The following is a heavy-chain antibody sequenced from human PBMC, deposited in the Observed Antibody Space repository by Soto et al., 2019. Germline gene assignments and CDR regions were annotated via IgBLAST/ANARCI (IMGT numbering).Heavy chain of an antibody. CDR2: ISAYNGNT. Sequence: QVQLVQSGAEVKKPGASVKVSCKASGYTFTNYGISWVRQAPGQGLEWMGWISAYNGNTNYAQKLQGRVTMTTDTSTSTAYMELRSLRSDDTAAYYCARDQGPYCSSTSCHNFDYWGQGTLVTVSS. CDR3: ARDQGPYCSSTSCHNFDY. D-gene: IGHD2-2*02. CDR1: GYTFTNYG. J-gene: IGHJ4*02. V-gene: IGHV1-18*01.